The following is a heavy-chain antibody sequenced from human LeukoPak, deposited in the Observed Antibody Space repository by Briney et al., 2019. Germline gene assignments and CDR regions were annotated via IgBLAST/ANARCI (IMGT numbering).Heavy chain of an antibody. J-gene: IGHJ4*02. CDR3: ARVDTSMVTYDY. V-gene: IGHV4-59*01. CDR2: IYYSGST. Sequence: SETLSLTCTVSGGSISSYYWSWIRQPPGKGLEWIGYIYYSGSTNYNPSLKSRVTISVDTSKNQFSLKLRSVTAADTAVYYCARVDTSMVTYDYWSQGTLVTVSS. CDR1: GGSISSYY. D-gene: IGHD5-18*01.